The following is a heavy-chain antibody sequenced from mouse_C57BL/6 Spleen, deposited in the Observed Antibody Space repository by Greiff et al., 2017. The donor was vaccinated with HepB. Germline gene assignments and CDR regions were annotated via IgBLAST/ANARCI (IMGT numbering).Heavy chain of an antibody. CDR2: IDPSDSYT. Sequence: VQLQQSGAELVKPGASVKLSCKASGYTFTSYWMQWVKQRPGQGLEWIGEIDPSDSYTNYNQKFKGKATLTVDTSSSTAYMQLSSLTSEDSAVYYCANRYWYFDVWGTGTTVTVSS. J-gene: IGHJ1*03. V-gene: IGHV1-50*01. CDR1: GYTFTSYW. D-gene: IGHD6-1*01. CDR3: ANRYWYFDV.